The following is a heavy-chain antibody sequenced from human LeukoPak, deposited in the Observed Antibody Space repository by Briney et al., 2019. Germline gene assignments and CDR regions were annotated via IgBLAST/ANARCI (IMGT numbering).Heavy chain of an antibody. CDR3: ARYSSSWYPYYFDY. J-gene: IGHJ4*02. V-gene: IGHV4-59*08. CDR1: GGSISSYY. Sequence: SETLSFTCTVSGGSISSYYWSWIRQPPGKGLEWIGYIYYSGSTNYNPSLKSRVTISVDTSKNQFSLKLSSVTAADTAVYYCARYSSSWYPYYFDYWGQGTLVTVSS. CDR2: IYYSGST. D-gene: IGHD6-13*01.